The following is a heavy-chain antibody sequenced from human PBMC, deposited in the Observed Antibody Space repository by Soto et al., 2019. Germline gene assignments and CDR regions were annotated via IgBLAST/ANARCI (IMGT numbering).Heavy chain of an antibody. V-gene: IGHV4-31*03. CDR3: ARDDLEKGGMDV. J-gene: IGHJ6*02. D-gene: IGHD3-3*01. CDR1: GGSLESGSYY. Sequence: PSETLSLTCTVSGGSLESGSYYWTWNRQHPGKGLEWIGNIYHTGNTNYNPSLKSRLSISIDTSKKQFSLKLTSVTAADTAVYYCARDDLEKGGMDVWGQGPTVTVSS. CDR2: IYHTGNT.